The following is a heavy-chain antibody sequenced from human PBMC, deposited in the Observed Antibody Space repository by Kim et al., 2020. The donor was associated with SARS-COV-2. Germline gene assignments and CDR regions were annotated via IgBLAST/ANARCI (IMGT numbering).Heavy chain of an antibody. CDR1: GFSFSDYG. Sequence: GGSLRLSCAASGFSFSDYGMKWVRQAPGRGLEWVAVMWHDGTKKEYADSVKGRFTISRDNSKNTLFLQMTSLRAEDTAVYYCARDYQTTMARDAFDLWGQGTVVIVS. V-gene: IGHV3-33*01. D-gene: IGHD5-18*01. J-gene: IGHJ3*01. CDR3: ARDYQTTMARDAFDL. CDR2: MWHDGTKK.